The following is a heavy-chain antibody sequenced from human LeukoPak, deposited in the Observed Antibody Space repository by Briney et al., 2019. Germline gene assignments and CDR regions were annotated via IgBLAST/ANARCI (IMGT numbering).Heavy chain of an antibody. CDR2: IYTSGST. Sequence: SETLSLTCTVSGGSISSYYWSWIRQPAGKGLEWIGRIYTSGSTNYNPSLKSRLTMSVDTSRNQFSLNLTSVTASDTAFYYCARLVTTTRGWFDPWGQGTLVTVSS. V-gene: IGHV4-4*07. J-gene: IGHJ5*02. CDR3: ARLVTTTRGWFDP. CDR1: GGSISSYY. D-gene: IGHD1-1*01.